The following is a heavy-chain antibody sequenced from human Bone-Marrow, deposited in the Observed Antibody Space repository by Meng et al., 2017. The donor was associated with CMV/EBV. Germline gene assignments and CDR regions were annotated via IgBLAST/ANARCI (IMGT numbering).Heavy chain of an antibody. CDR1: GFTFSRFW. D-gene: IGHD3-22*01. Sequence: GESLKISCAASGFTFSRFWMSWIRQAPGKGLEWVANIKHDGSQKNYVVSVKGRFTISRDNAKNSLYLQMNSLRADDTAVYYCARDGDRSGDYSWGYFDYWGQRTLVTVSS. V-gene: IGHV3-7*01. J-gene: IGHJ4*02. CDR2: IKHDGSQK. CDR3: ARDGDRSGDYSWGYFDY.